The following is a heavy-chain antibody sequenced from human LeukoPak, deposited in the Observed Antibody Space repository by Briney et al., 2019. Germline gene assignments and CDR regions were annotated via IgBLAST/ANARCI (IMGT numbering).Heavy chain of an antibody. V-gene: IGHV3-74*01. CDR3: ARDNIRSLDY. J-gene: IGHJ4*02. D-gene: IGHD1-14*01. CDR1: GFSFDDSW. CDR2: IDSDGTST. Sequence: PGGSLRLSCAASGFSFDDSWVHWVRQAPGKGLVWVSRIDSDGTSTSYADLVKGRFTISRDNARNTFYLQMNSLRVEDTAVYYCARDNIRSLDYWGQGTLVTVSS.